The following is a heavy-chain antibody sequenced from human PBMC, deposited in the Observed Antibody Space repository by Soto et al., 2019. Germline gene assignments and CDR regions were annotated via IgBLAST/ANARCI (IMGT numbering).Heavy chain of an antibody. CDR2: ISSSSSYI. D-gene: IGHD2-2*01. Sequence: EVQLVESGGGLVKPGGSLRLSCAASGFTFSSYSMNWVRQAPGKGLEWVSSISSSSSYIYYADSVKGRFTISRDNAKNSLYLQMNSLRAEDTAVYYCLGYCSSTSCLTNYYYYYGMDVWGQGTTVTVSS. CDR1: GFTFSSYS. CDR3: LGYCSSTSCLTNYYYYYGMDV. J-gene: IGHJ6*02. V-gene: IGHV3-21*01.